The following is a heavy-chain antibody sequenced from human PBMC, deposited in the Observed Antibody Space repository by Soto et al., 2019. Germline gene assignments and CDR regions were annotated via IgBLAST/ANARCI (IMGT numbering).Heavy chain of an antibody. D-gene: IGHD3-10*01. Sequence: GGSLRLSCAASGFTFSSYWMSWVRQAPGKGLEWVANIKQDGSEKYYVDSVKGRFTISRDNAKNSLYLQMNSLRAEDTAVYYCARAGGYYGSDAFDIWGQGTMVTVSS. V-gene: IGHV3-7*01. CDR1: GFTFSSYW. CDR3: ARAGGYYGSDAFDI. CDR2: IKQDGSEK. J-gene: IGHJ3*02.